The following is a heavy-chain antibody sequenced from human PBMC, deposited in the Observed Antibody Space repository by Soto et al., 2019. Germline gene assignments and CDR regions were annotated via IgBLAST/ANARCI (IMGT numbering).Heavy chain of an antibody. J-gene: IGHJ6*02. V-gene: IGHV3-30*18. CDR3: AKDLGAICTNGVCYPDYYYYGMDV. CDR1: GFTFSSYG. D-gene: IGHD2-8*01. CDR2: ISYDGSNK. Sequence: QVQLVESGGGVVQPGRSLRLSCAASGFTFSSYGMHWVRQAPGKGLEWVAVISYDGSNKYYADSVKGGFTISRDNSKNTLFLQMNSLRAEDTDVYYCAKDLGAICTNGVCYPDYYYYGMDVWGQGTTVTVSS.